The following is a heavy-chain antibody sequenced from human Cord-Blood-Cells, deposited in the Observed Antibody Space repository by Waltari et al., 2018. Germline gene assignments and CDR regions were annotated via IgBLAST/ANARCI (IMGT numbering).Heavy chain of an antibody. J-gene: IGHJ3*02. CDR1: GYSISSGYY. CDR3: ASIAARDAFAS. Sequence: QVQLQESCPGLVKPSETLSLPCTVSGYSISSGYYWGWIRQPPGKGLQWIGIIYHSGSTYENPTLTRRVTISVDPSKTQFSLRLSSGTAADTAVYYCASIAARDAFASWRQGIRVSVSS. D-gene: IGHD6-6*01. V-gene: IGHV4-38-2*02. CDR2: IYHSGST.